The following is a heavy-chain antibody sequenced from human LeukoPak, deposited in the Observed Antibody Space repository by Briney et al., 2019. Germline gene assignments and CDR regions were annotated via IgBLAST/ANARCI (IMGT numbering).Heavy chain of an antibody. V-gene: IGHV4-59*01. Sequence: PSETLSLTCTVSGGSISSYYWSWIRQPPGKGLEWIGYIYYSGSTNYNPSLKSRVTISVDTSKNQFSLKLSSVTAADTAVYYCARPNPRSGSLDYWGQGTLVTVSS. CDR3: ARPNPRSGSLDY. CDR1: GGSISSYY. CDR2: IYYSGST. D-gene: IGHD3-22*01. J-gene: IGHJ4*02.